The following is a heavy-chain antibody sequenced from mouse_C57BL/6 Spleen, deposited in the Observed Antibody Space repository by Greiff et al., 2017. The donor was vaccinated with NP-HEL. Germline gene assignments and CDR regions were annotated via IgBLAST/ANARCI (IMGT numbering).Heavy chain of an antibody. D-gene: IGHD2-5*01. V-gene: IGHV1-82*01. CDR3: ARERDYSNYVGFAY. Sequence: QVQLQQSGPELVKPGASVKISCKASGYAFSSSWMNWVKQRPGKGLEWIGRIYPGDGDTNYNGKFKGKATLTADKSSSTAYMQLSSLTSEDSAVYFCARERDYSNYVGFAYWGQGTLVTVSA. CDR2: IYPGDGDT. J-gene: IGHJ3*01. CDR1: GYAFSSSW.